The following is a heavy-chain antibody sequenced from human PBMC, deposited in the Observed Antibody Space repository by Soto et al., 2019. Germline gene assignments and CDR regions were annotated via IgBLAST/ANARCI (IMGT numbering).Heavy chain of an antibody. V-gene: IGHV1-69*06. CDR3: ARAPYGPYSSGWYPPRYFDY. CDR2: IIPIFGTA. Sequence: GASVKVSCKASGGTFSSYAISWVRQAPGQGLEWMGGIIPIFGTANYAQKFQGRVTITADKSTSTAYMELSSLRSEDTAVYYCARAPYGPYSSGWYPPRYFDYWGQGTLVTVSS. J-gene: IGHJ4*02. CDR1: GGTFSSYA. D-gene: IGHD6-19*01.